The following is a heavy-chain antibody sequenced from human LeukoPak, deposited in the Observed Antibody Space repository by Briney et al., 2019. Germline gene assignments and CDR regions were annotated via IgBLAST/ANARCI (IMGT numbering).Heavy chain of an antibody. D-gene: IGHD3-10*01. CDR3: AREPRGYYYGSGSYRPSLSPQGHSARTPRPPTNWFDP. CDR1: GGSISSGGYY. CDR2: IYHSGST. Sequence: SETLSLTCTVSGGSISSGGYYWSWIRQPPGKGLEWIGYIYHSGSTYYNPSLKSRVTISVDTSKNQFSLKLSSVTAADTAVYYCAREPRGYYYGSGSYRPSLSPQGHSARTPRPPTNWFDPWGQGALVTVSS. J-gene: IGHJ5*02. V-gene: IGHV4-30-2*01.